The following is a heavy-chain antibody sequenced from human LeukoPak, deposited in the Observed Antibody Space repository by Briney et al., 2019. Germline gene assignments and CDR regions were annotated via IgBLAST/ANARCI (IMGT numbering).Heavy chain of an antibody. CDR2: ISDSGGST. CDR3: AKDLEDTAMIRRPFDI. J-gene: IGHJ3*02. Sequence: GGSLTLSCIASGLTFSTYAMSWLRQAPGRGLEWVSGISDSGGSTPYADSVKGRLTIYRDNSQNTLYLQMNSLRAEDPAVYYCAKDLEDTAMIRRPFDIWGRGTMVTVSS. D-gene: IGHD5-18*01. CDR1: GLTFSTYA. V-gene: IGHV3-23*01.